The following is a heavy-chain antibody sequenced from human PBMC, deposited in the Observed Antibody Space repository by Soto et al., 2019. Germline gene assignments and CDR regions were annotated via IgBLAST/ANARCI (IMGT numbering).Heavy chain of an antibody. J-gene: IGHJ4*02. D-gene: IGHD3-16*01. V-gene: IGHV4-59*01. CDR1: GASMNNYY. CDR2: MYSSGSS. CDR3: VRSGHTFGGVM. Sequence: PWGTLALTCSVSGASMNNYYGSWVRQPPGRGLEWIGYMYSSGSSNYNSSLKSRVTISVDTSKNQFSLTLSSVTAADTAVYYCVRSGHTFGGVMWGLGTLVTVSS.